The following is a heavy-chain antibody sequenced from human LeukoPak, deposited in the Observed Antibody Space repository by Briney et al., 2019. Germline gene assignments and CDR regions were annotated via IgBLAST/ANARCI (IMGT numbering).Heavy chain of an antibody. CDR1: GFTFSDYW. V-gene: IGHV3-7*01. CDR3: ARASRGIAANLCFDY. J-gene: IGHJ4*02. Sequence: GGSLRLSCAASGFTFSDYWMSWVRQAPGKGLEWVANIKEGGSEKYYVDSVKGRFTISRDSAKNSLFLQMNSLRAEDTAVYYCARASRGIAANLCFDYWGQGILVTVSS. D-gene: IGHD6-25*01. CDR2: IKEGGSEK.